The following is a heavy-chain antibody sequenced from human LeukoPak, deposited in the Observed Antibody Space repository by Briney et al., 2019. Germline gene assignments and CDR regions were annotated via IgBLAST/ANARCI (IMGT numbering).Heavy chain of an antibody. D-gene: IGHD6-19*01. Sequence: GGSLRLSCAASGFTFSGYYMSCIRQAPGKGLEWVSYISSSGAYRNHADSVKGRFTISRDNAKNSLYLQMNSLRAEDTAIYYCAREITVAGKEGAFDIWGPGTMLTVSS. CDR3: AREITVAGKEGAFDI. J-gene: IGHJ3*02. V-gene: IGHV3-11*05. CDR1: GFTFSGYY. CDR2: ISSSGAYR.